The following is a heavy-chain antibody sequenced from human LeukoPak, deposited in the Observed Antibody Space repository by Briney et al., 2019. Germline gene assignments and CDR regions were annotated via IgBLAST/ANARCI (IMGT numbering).Heavy chain of an antibody. V-gene: IGHV4-59*01. CDR1: GGSISSYY. J-gene: IGHJ5*02. CDR2: IYSSGST. CDR3: AKLSSSSGSYLSWFDP. D-gene: IGHD3-10*01. Sequence: PSETLSLTCTVSGGSISSYYWSWIRQPPGKGLEWIAYIYSSGSTNYNPSLKSRVTISVDTSKNQFSLKLNSVTAADTAVYFCAKLSSSSGSYLSWFDPWGQGTLVTVSS.